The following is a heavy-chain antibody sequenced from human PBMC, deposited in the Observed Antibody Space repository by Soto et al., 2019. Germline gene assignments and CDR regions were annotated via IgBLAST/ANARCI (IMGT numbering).Heavy chain of an antibody. Sequence: QVQLQESGPGLVKPSETLSLTCTVSGGSISSYYWSWIRQPPGKGLEWIVYIYYSGSTNYNPSLKSRVTISVDTSKNQFSLKLSSVTAADTAVYYCARRYGYSFDYWGQGTLVTVSS. CDR3: ARRYGYSFDY. CDR1: GGSISSYY. V-gene: IGHV4-59*08. D-gene: IGHD1-1*01. J-gene: IGHJ4*02. CDR2: IYYSGST.